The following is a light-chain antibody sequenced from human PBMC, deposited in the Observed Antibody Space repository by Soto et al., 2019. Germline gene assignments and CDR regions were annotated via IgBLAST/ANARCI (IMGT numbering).Light chain of an antibody. CDR3: QHYALYSAP. Sequence: RLTQSPSSLSASVGDTVTISCRASQDSSTYLAWYQHKPGKAPTLLIFGASSLHNGVPPRFAGSGSGSEFTLTINRLQPDDFATYYCQHYALYSAPFGQGTRV. CDR2: GAS. CDR1: QDSSTY. V-gene: IGKV1-5*01. J-gene: IGKJ5*01.